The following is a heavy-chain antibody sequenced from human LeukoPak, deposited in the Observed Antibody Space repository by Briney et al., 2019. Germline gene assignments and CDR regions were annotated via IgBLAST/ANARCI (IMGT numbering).Heavy chain of an antibody. D-gene: IGHD6-19*01. V-gene: IGHV4-34*01. CDR2: INHSGST. J-gene: IGHJ6*03. CDR1: GGSFSGYY. CDR3: ARGPMYSSGWYPPYYYYYMDV. Sequence: SETLSLTCAVYGGSFSGYYWSWIRQPPGKGPEWIGEINHSGSTNYNPSLKSRVTISVDTSKNQFSLKLSSVTAADTAVYYCARGPMYSSGWYPPYYYYYMDVWGKGTTVTVSS.